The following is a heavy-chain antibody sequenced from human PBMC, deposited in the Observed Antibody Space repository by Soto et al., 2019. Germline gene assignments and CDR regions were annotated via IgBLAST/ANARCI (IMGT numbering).Heavy chain of an antibody. D-gene: IGHD1-7*01. V-gene: IGHV1-69*01. Sequence: QVQLVQSGAEVKKPGSSVKVSCKASGGTFSSYAISCVRQAPVQGLEWMGGIIPIFGTANYAQKFQGRVTITADESTSTAYMELSSLRSEDTAVYYCARVGTTPDDERCYYFDYWGQGTLVTVSS. CDR2: IIPIFGTA. J-gene: IGHJ4*02. CDR1: GGTFSSYA. CDR3: ARVGTTPDDERCYYFDY.